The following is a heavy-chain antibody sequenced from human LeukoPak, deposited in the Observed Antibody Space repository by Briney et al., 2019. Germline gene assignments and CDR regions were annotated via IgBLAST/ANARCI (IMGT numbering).Heavy chain of an antibody. CDR3: ARERYGVGALYYFDY. CDR1: GFTFSSYS. V-gene: IGHV3-21*01. D-gene: IGHD1-26*01. Sequence: PGGSLRLSCAASGFTFSSYSMNWVRQAPGKGLEWVSSISSSSSYIYYADSVKGRFTISRDNAKNSLYLQMNSLRAEDTAVYYCARERYGVGALYYFDYWGQGTLVTVSS. J-gene: IGHJ4*02. CDR2: ISSSSSYI.